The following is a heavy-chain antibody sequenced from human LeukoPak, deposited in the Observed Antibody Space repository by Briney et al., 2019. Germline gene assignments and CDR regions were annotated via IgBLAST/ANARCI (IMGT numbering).Heavy chain of an antibody. Sequence: SVKVSCKASGGTFSSYAISWVRQAPGQGLEWMGGIIPISGTANYAQKFQGRVTITADESTSTAYMELSSLRSEDTAVYYCARDEGSGSYYNGKHYFDYWGQGTLVTVSS. CDR1: GGTFSSYA. V-gene: IGHV1-69*13. CDR3: ARDEGSGSYYNGKHYFDY. D-gene: IGHD3-10*01. CDR2: IIPISGTA. J-gene: IGHJ4*02.